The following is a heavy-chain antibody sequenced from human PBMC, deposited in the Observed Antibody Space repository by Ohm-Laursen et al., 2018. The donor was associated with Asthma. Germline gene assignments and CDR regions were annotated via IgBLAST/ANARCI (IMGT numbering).Heavy chain of an antibody. Sequence: SLRLSCAASGFTFRSYAMHWVRQAPGKGLEWVAVGGSYYDGGLKYYADSVNGRFTVSRDDSKNTLYLQMNSLRPEDTAVYYCAKDLETYGSYLGDSGGIDYWGQGTLVTVSS. V-gene: IGHV3-30-3*01. CDR1: GFTFRSYA. J-gene: IGHJ4*02. CDR2: GGSYYDGGLK. CDR3: AKDLETYGSYLGDSGGIDY. D-gene: IGHD3-10*01.